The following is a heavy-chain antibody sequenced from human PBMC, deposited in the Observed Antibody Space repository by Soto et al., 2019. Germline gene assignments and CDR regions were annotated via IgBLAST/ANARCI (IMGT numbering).Heavy chain of an antibody. CDR1: GGSISSYY. J-gene: IGHJ4*02. D-gene: IGHD3-22*01. Sequence: ETLSLTCTVSGGSISSYYWSWMRQSPGKELEWIGYVYYTGSTNYNPSLKSRVTISVDRSKNQFSLKLTSANAADTAVYYCARGRTVRNYADDSSDYFYFFDYWGQGTQVTVSS. V-gene: IGHV4-59*01. CDR2: VYYTGST. CDR3: ARGRTVRNYADDSSDYFYFFDY.